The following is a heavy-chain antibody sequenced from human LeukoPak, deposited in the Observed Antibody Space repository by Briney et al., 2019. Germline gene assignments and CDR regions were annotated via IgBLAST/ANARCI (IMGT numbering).Heavy chain of an antibody. J-gene: IGHJ6*02. CDR3: ARGLGTEGRRYCSSTSCYKPHYYYGMDV. V-gene: IGHV1-18*01. CDR1: GYTFTSYG. Sequence: ASVKVSCKASGYTFTSYGISWVRQAPGQGLEWKGWISAYNGNTNYAQKLQGRVTMTTDTSTSTAYMELRSLRSDDTAVYYCARGLGTEGRRYCSSTSCYKPHYYYGMDVWGQGTTVTVSS. CDR2: ISAYNGNT. D-gene: IGHD2-2*02.